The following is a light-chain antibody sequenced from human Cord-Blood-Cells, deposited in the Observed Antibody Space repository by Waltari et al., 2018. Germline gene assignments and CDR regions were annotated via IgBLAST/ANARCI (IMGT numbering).Light chain of an antibody. CDR3: QQRSNWRGVT. J-gene: IGKJ3*01. V-gene: IGKV3-11*01. Sequence: PGERATLSCRASQSVSSYLAWYQQKPGQAPRLLIYDASNRATGIPARFSGSGSGTDFTLTISSLEPEDFAVYYCQQRSNWRGVTFGPGTKVDIK. CDR2: DAS. CDR1: QSVSSY.